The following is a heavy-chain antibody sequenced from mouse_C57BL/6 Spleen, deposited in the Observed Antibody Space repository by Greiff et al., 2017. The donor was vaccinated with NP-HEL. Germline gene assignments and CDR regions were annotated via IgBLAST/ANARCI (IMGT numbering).Heavy chain of an antibody. CDR2: ISSGGSYT. V-gene: IGHV5-6*01. CDR3: ARHEGNSNYVRAMDY. J-gene: IGHJ4*01. D-gene: IGHD2-5*01. Sequence: EVHLVESGGDLVKPGGSLKLSCAASGFTFSSYGMSWVRQTPDKRLEWVATISSGGSYTYYPDSVKGRFTISRDNAKNTLYLQMSSLKSEDTAMYYCARHEGNSNYVRAMDYWGQGTSVTVSS. CDR1: GFTFSSYG.